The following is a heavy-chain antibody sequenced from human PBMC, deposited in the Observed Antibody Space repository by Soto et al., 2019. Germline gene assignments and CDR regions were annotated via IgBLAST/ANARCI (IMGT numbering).Heavy chain of an antibody. Sequence: SETLSLTCAVYGGSFSGYYWSWIRQPPGKGLEWIGEINHSGSTNYNPSLKSRVTISVDTSKNQFSLKLSSVTAADTAVYYCARKTKSSWSSYYYYYYYMDVWGKGTTVTVSS. J-gene: IGHJ6*03. V-gene: IGHV4-34*01. CDR1: GGSFSGYY. CDR2: INHSGST. CDR3: ARKTKSSWSSYYYYYYYMDV. D-gene: IGHD6-13*01.